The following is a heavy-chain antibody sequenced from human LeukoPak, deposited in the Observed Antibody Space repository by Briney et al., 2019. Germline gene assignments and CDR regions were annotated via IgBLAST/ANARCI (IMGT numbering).Heavy chain of an antibody. V-gene: IGHV5-51*01. CDR2: VYAGDSEP. CDR3: ATTSRHFDY. J-gene: IGHJ4*02. CDR1: GYSFTSYW. Sequence: GESLKISCKGSGYSFTSYWIGWVRQMPGRGLEWMGIVYAGDSEPRYSPSFQGQVTISADKSINTAYLQWSSLRASDTAIYYCATTSRHFDYWGQGTLLTVSS. D-gene: IGHD6-6*01.